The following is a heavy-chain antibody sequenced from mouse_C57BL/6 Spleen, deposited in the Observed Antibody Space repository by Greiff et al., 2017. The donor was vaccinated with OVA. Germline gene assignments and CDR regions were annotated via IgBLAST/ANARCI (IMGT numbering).Heavy chain of an antibody. J-gene: IGHJ4*01. V-gene: IGHV5-17*01. CDR1: GFTFSDYG. CDR3: AKNGYYAMDY. CDR2: ISRGSSTT. Sequence: EVLLVESGGGLVKPGGSLKLSCAASGFTFSDYGMHWVRQAPEQGLEWVAYISRGSSTTYYADKVKGRFTLSRDNAKNTLFLQMTSLRSEDTAMYYCAKNGYYAMDYWGQGTSVTVSS.